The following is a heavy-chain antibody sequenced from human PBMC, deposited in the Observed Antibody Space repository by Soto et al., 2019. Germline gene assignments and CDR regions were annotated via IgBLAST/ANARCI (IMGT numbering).Heavy chain of an antibody. D-gene: IGHD5-12*01. Sequence: QVQLQESGPGLVKPSETLSLTCTVSGDSITDYYWSWIRESPGKGLEWIAYIHHTGTANYNPSLKSRVTISVDTSKSQFSLRLSSVTAADTAVYFCARYSEATIRFFDYWGQGTLVTVSS. CDR3: ARYSEATIRFFDY. J-gene: IGHJ4*02. CDR2: IHHTGTA. V-gene: IGHV4-59*01. CDR1: GDSITDYY.